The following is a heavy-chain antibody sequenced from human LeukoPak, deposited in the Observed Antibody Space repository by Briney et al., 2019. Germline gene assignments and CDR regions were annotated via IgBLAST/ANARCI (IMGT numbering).Heavy chain of an antibody. Sequence: GGSLRLSCAASGFTFSDYYMSWIRQAPGKGLEWVSYISSSSSYTNYADSVKGRFTISRDNAKNSLYLQMNSPRAEDTAVYYCARGPGIAAAGTGYNWFDPWGQGTLVTVSS. CDR1: GFTFSDYY. CDR3: ARGPGIAAAGTGYNWFDP. J-gene: IGHJ5*02. V-gene: IGHV3-11*03. CDR2: ISSSSSYT. D-gene: IGHD6-13*01.